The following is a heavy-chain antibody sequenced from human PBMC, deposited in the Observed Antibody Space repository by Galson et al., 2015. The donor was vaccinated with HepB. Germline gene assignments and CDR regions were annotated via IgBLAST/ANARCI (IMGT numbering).Heavy chain of an antibody. CDR1: GFTFSSYA. Sequence: SLRLSCAASGFTFSSYAMSRVRQAPGKGLEWVSTISGSGGSTYYADSVKGRFTISRDNSKNTLYLQMNSLRAADTAVYYCAKDGVQWLVPTFDYWGQGTLVTVSS. V-gene: IGHV3-23*01. J-gene: IGHJ4*02. CDR3: AKDGVQWLVPTFDY. CDR2: ISGSGGST. D-gene: IGHD6-19*01.